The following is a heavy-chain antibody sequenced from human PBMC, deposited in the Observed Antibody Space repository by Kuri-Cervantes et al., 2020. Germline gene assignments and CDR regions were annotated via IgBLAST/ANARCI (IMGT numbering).Heavy chain of an antibody. J-gene: IGHJ5*02. D-gene: IGHD3-10*01. CDR2: ILYSGST. CDR3: ARGRANDP. Sequence: SETLSLTCTVPGGSISSGGYIWSWVRQHPVKGLGWIGYILYSGSTFYNPSLKSRVSLSVDTSQNQFSLRLSSVTAADTAVYYCARGRANDPWGQGTLVTVSS. V-gene: IGHV4-31*02. CDR1: GGSISSGGYI.